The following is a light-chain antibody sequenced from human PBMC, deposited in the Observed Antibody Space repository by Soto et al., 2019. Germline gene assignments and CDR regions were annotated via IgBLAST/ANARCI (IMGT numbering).Light chain of an antibody. J-gene: IGLJ3*02. Sequence: QSVLTQPPSASGTPGQRVTISCSGSSSNLGSNFVYWYQQLPGAAPKLLIYRNNERPSGVPDRFSGSKSGTSASLAISGLRSEDEADYHCAAWDDSLSGVVFGGGTKLTVL. CDR2: RNN. V-gene: IGLV1-47*01. CDR3: AAWDDSLSGVV. CDR1: SSNLGSNF.